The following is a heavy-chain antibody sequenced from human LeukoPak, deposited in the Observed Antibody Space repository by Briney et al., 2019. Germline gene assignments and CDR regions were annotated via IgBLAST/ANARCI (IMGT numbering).Heavy chain of an antibody. CDR2: ISGSGGST. V-gene: IGHV3-23*01. CDR3: AKGYSYGHIDY. D-gene: IGHD5-18*01. Sequence: GGSVRLSCAASGFTFSSYAMSWVRQAPGKGLEWVSAISGSGGSTYYADSVKGRFIISRDNSKNTLYLQMNSLRAEDTAVYYCAKGYSYGHIDYWGQGTLVTVSS. J-gene: IGHJ4*02. CDR1: GFTFSSYA.